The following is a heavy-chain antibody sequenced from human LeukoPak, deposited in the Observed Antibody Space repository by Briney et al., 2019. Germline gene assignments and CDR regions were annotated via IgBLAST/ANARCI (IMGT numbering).Heavy chain of an antibody. CDR1: GGSFSGYY. V-gene: IGHV4-34*01. CDR2: INHSGST. CDR3: ARPVRYILTGYYKRGYYFDY. D-gene: IGHD3-9*01. Sequence: PSETLSLTCAGYGGSFSGYYWSWIRQPPGKGLGWIEEINHSGSTNYNPSLKSRVTISVDTSKNQFSLKLSSVTAADTAVYYCARPVRYILTGYYKRGYYFDYWGQGTLVTVSS. J-gene: IGHJ4*02.